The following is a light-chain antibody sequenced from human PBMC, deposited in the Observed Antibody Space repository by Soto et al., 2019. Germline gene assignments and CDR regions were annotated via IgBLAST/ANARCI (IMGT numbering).Light chain of an antibody. CDR1: QSVSRSY. J-gene: IGKJ1*01. V-gene: IGKV3-20*01. CDR2: GAS. CDR3: QQYGDSPPWT. Sequence: EIVLTQSPGTLSLSPGERATLSCRASQSVSRSYLAWYQQKPGQAPRLLIYGASIRATGIPDRFSGSGSGTDFSLTISKLEPEDFAVYYCQQYGDSPPWTFGQGTKVEIK.